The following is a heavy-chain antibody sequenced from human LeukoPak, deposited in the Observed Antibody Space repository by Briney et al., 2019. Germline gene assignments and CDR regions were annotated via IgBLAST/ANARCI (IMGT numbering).Heavy chain of an antibody. D-gene: IGHD5-24*01. CDR1: GFTFSSYA. CDR2: IYSGGST. V-gene: IGHV3-53*01. J-gene: IGHJ4*02. CDR3: ARSVRWLQDYYFDY. Sequence: GGSLRLSCAASGFTFSSYAMSWVRQAPGKGLEWVSVIYSGGSTYYADSVKGRFTISRDNSKNTLYFQMNSLRAEDTAVYYCARSVRWLQDYYFDYWGQGTLVTVSS.